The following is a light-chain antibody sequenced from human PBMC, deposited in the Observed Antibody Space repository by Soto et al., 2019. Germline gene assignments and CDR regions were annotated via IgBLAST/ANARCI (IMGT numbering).Light chain of an antibody. CDR2: EGS. J-gene: IGLJ1*01. Sequence: QSALTQPASVSGSPGQSITFSCTGTSSDVGSYNLVSWYQHHPGKAPKLMIYEGSQRPSGVSNRFSGSKSGNTASLTISGFQAEDEADYYCCSYAGSSYVFGTVTKLTVL. V-gene: IGLV2-23*01. CDR3: CSYAGSSYV. CDR1: SSDVGSYNL.